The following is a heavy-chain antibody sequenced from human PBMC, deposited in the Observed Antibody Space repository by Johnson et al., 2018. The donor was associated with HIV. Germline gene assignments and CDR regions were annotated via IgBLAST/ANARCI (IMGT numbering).Heavy chain of an antibody. CDR2: MSGSGGST. Sequence: VLLLESGGGLVQPGGSLRLSCAASGFAFSSYAMTWVRQAPGKGLEWVSSMSGSGGSTYYADSVKGQFTISRDNSKNTLYLQMNSLRAGDTAVYYCARGKGWLDAFDMWGQGTMVTVSS. J-gene: IGHJ3*02. V-gene: IGHV3-23*01. D-gene: IGHD3-22*01. CDR1: GFAFSSYA. CDR3: ARGKGWLDAFDM.